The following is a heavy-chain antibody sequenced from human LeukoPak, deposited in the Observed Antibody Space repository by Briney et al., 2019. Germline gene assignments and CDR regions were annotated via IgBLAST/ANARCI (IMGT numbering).Heavy chain of an antibody. CDR1: GFTVSSNY. Sequence: GGSLRLSCAASGFTVSSNYMSWVRQAPGKGLEWVSVIYSGGSTYYADSVKGRFTISRDNSKNTLYLQMNSLRVEDTAIYYCAKDHSSHYYYHFDHWGQGTLVTVSS. D-gene: IGHD3-22*01. CDR3: AKDHSSHYYYHFDH. V-gene: IGHV3-66*02. CDR2: IYSGGST. J-gene: IGHJ4*02.